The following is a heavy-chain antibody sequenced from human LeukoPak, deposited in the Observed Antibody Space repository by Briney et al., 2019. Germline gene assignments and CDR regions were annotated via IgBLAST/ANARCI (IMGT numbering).Heavy chain of an antibody. J-gene: IGHJ6*03. CDR1: GGTFSTYV. CDR3: AINQAGYCGGGSCYRHEFYYMDV. D-gene: IGHD2-15*01. CDR2: IIPVFGTA. V-gene: IGHV1-69*06. Sequence: PRASVKVSCKASGGTFSTYVISWVRQAPGQGLEWMGGIIPVFGTANYAEKFQDRVTITADKSTSTAYMELSSLRSEDTAMYYCAINQAGYCGGGSCYRHEFYYMDVWGKGTSVTVSS.